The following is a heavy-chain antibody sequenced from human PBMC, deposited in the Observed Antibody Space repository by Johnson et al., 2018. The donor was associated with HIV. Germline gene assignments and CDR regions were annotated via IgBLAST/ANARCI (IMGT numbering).Heavy chain of an antibody. J-gene: IGHJ3*02. V-gene: IGHV3-9*01. CDR3: AKAWGSGYSSSYAFDI. CDR2: ISWNSGSI. CDR1: GFTFSSYA. D-gene: IGHD3-22*01. Sequence: VQLVESGGGVVQPGRSLRLSCAASGFTFSSYAMHWVRQAPGKGLEWVSGISWNSGSIGYADSVKGRFTISRDNAKNSLYLQMNSLRAEDTALYYCAKAWGSGYSSSYAFDIWGQGTMVTVSS.